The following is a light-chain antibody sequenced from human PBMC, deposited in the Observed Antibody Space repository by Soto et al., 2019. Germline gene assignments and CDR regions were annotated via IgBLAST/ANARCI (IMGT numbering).Light chain of an antibody. CDR2: TAS. CDR3: QKYESFPLT. V-gene: IGKV1-16*01. CDR1: QGINKF. Sequence: DIQMTQSPSSLSASVGDSVTITCRASQGINKFLAWFQQKPGTAPKSLISTASRLQSGVPSRFSGSGSGTHFTLTINNLQPEDFATYYCQKYESFPLTFGGGTKVDIK. J-gene: IGKJ4*01.